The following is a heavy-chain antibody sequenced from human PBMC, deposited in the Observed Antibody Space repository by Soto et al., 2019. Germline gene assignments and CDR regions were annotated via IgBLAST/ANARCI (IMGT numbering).Heavy chain of an antibody. J-gene: IGHJ4*02. V-gene: IGHV1-8*01. CDR3: ARRKSGSYLAFYFDY. D-gene: IGHD1-26*01. CDR1: GYTFTSYD. CDR2: MNPNSGNT. Sequence: ASVKVSCKASGYTFTSYDINWVRQATGQGLEWMGWMNPNSGNTGYAQKFQGRVTMTRNTSISTAYMELSSLRSEDTAVYCCARRKSGSYLAFYFDYWGQGTLVTVSS.